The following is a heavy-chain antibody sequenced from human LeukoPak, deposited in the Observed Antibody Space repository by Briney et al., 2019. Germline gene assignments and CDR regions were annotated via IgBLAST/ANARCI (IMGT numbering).Heavy chain of an antibody. CDR2: ISGSGGSK. CDR1: GFSFKTYA. Sequence: HPGGSLRLSCAASGFSFKTYAMNWVRQAPGKGLEWVSGISGSGGSKYYADSVKGRFTISRDNSKNTLYLQMNSLRAEDTAVYYCAREAVAGTEEGVFDYWGQGTLVTVSS. CDR3: AREAVAGTEEGVFDY. J-gene: IGHJ4*02. V-gene: IGHV3-23*01. D-gene: IGHD6-19*01.